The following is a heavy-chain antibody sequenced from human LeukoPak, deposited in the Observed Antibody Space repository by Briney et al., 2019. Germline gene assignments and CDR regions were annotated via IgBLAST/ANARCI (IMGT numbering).Heavy chain of an antibody. J-gene: IGHJ6*02. CDR2: ISYDGSNK. CDR3: ARFLGMDV. Sequence: PGRSLRLSCAASGFTFSSYAMHWVRQAPGKGLEWVAVISYDGSNKYYADSVKGRFTISRDNSKNTLYLQMNSLRAGDTAVYYCARFLGMDVWGQGTTVTVSS. D-gene: IGHD3-16*01. CDR1: GFTFSSYA. V-gene: IGHV3-30-3*01.